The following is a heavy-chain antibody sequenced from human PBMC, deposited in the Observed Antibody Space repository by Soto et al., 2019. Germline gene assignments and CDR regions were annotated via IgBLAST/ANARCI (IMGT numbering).Heavy chain of an antibody. J-gene: IGHJ4*02. CDR3: ARGWSRYYGSGAAFDY. Sequence: QVQLQESGPGLVKPSETLSLTCTVSGGSISSYYWSWIRQPPGKGLEWIGYIYYSGNTNYNPSLKSRVTISVDTSNNQFSLKLSSVTAADTAVYYCARGWSRYYGSGAAFDYWGQGTLVTVSS. CDR2: IYYSGNT. V-gene: IGHV4-59*01. CDR1: GGSISSYY. D-gene: IGHD3-10*01.